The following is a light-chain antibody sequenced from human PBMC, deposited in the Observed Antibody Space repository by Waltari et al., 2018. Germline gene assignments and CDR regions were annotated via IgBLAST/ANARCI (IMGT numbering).Light chain of an antibody. Sequence: AIQLTQSPSSLSASVGDRVTLTCRASQGISSALAWYQQKPGKAPNLLIYDASSLHSGVPSRFSGSASETDFTLTISSLQPEDFATYYCQQFNNYPLTFGGGTKVEIK. V-gene: IGKV1D-13*01. CDR1: QGISSA. J-gene: IGKJ4*01. CDR3: QQFNNYPLT. CDR2: DAS.